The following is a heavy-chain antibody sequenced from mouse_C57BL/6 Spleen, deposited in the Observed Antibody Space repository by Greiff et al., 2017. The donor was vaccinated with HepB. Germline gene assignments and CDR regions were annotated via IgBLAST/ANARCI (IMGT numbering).Heavy chain of an antibody. CDR2: IDPSDSYT. Sequence: QVQLQQPGAELVMPGASVKLSCKASGYTFTSYWMHWVKQRPGQGLEWIGEIDPSDSYTNYNQKFKGKSTLTVDKSSSTAYMQLSSLTSEDSAVYYCARHDYGRGLFAYWGQGTLVTVSA. D-gene: IGHD2-4*01. CDR3: ARHDYGRGLFAY. J-gene: IGHJ3*01. V-gene: IGHV1-69*01. CDR1: GYTFTSYW.